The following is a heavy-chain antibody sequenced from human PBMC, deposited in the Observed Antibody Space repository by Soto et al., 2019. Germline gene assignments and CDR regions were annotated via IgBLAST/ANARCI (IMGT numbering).Heavy chain of an antibody. V-gene: IGHV4-39*01. J-gene: IGHJ6*03. D-gene: IGHD2-2*01. CDR1: GCSISSSSSS. Sequence: SETLSLTCTVSGCSISSSSSSWGWIRQPPGKGLEWLGIISYSGSTYYSPSLKSRVTISVDASKNLFSLKLSSVTAADTAVYYCARTYVTDVVVVPASKDYMDVWGKGTTVTVSS. CDR3: ARTYVTDVVVVPASKDYMDV. CDR2: ISYSGST.